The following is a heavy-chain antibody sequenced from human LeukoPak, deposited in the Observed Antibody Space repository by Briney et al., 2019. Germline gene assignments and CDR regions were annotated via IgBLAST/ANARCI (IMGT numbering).Heavy chain of an antibody. Sequence: SETLSLTCTVSGGSISSYYWSWIRQPPGKGLEWIGYIYHSGTTNYNPSLKSRVTISVDTSKNQFSLKLSSVTAADTAVYYCARVEYSGYDYRGAFDIWGQGTMVTVSS. CDR2: IYHSGTT. CDR1: GGSISSYY. J-gene: IGHJ3*02. CDR3: ARVEYSGYDYRGAFDI. V-gene: IGHV4-59*01. D-gene: IGHD5-12*01.